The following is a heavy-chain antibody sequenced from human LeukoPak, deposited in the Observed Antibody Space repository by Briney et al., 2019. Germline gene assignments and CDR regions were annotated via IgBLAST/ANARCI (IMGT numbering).Heavy chain of an antibody. Sequence: GGTLRLSCAASGFTFSSYGMSWVRQAPGKRLEWVSAISGSGGSTYYADSVKGRFTISRDNSKNTLYLQMNSLRAEDTAVYYCAKVETLWFGESIGGLVDPWGQGTLVTVSS. CDR3: AKVETLWFGESIGGLVDP. V-gene: IGHV3-23*01. CDR2: ISGSGGST. D-gene: IGHD3-10*01. J-gene: IGHJ5*02. CDR1: GFTFSSYG.